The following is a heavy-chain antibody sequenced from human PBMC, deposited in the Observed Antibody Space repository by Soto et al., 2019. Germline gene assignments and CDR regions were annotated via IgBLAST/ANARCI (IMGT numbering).Heavy chain of an antibody. CDR2: INPDGSEK. J-gene: IGHJ4*02. V-gene: IGHV3-7*01. CDR3: SRSLDS. CDR1: GFTFSSSW. Sequence: LRLSCAASGFTFSSSWMDWVRQAPGKGLEWVANINPDGSEKHYVGSVEGRFTISRDNAKNSLYLQMSSLTAEDSALYYCSRSLDSWGQGTRVTVSS.